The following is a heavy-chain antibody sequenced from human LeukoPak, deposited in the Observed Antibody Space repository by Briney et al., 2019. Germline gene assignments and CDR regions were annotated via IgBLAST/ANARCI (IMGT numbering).Heavy chain of an antibody. CDR3: AHILTGYYMDY. CDR1: GYTFNSYG. D-gene: IGHD3-9*01. J-gene: IGHJ4*02. V-gene: IGHV1-18*01. CDR2: ISAYNGNT. Sequence: ASVKVSCKASGYTFNSYGFSWVRQAPGQGLEWMGWISAYNGNTNYARKLQGRVTMTTETSTTTAYMELGSLSSDDTAVYYCAHILTGYYMDYWGQGTLVTVSS.